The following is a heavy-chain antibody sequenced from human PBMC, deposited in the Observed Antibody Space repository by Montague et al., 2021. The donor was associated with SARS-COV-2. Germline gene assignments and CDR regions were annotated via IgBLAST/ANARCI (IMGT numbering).Heavy chain of an antibody. D-gene: IGHD5-12*01. V-gene: IGHV4-61*02. Sequence: TLSLTCTLSGGSISSGSYYWSWIRQPAGKGLEWIGRIYTSGTTDYSFSLKSRVTISVDTSKNQFSLKLTSVTAADTAVYYCARAHSGSWAHLDTWGRGSLAT. CDR2: IYTSGTT. CDR1: GGSISSGSYY. CDR3: ARAHSGSWAHLDT. J-gene: IGHJ5*02.